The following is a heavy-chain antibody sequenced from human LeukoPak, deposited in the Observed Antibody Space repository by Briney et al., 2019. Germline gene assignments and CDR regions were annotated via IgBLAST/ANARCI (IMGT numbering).Heavy chain of an antibody. Sequence: GGSLRLSCAASGFIFSHYGLHWVRQAPGKGLEWVAVISYDGSNKYYAESVKGRLTISRDNSKNTLYLQMNSLRADDTAVYYCARDRTRGGGMDVWGQGTTVTVSS. CDR3: ARDRTRGGGMDV. CDR1: GFIFSHYG. J-gene: IGHJ6*02. V-gene: IGHV3-33*01. D-gene: IGHD3-10*01. CDR2: ISYDGSNK.